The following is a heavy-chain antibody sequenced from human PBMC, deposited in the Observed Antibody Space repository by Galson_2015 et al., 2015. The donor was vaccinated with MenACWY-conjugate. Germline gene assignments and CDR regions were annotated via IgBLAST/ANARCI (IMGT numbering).Heavy chain of an antibody. V-gene: IGHV3-74*01. J-gene: IGHJ6*03. CDR2: TT. CDR3: ARANIDVRYSGYFYMDV. D-gene: IGHD5-12*01. Sequence: TTYYADSVKGRFALSRDNAKSTVFLQMNSLSVEDTAVYYCARANIDVRYSGYFYMDVWGKGTTVTVSS.